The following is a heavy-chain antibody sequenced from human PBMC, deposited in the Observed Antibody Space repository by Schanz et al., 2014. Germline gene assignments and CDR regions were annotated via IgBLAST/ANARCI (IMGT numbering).Heavy chain of an antibody. D-gene: IGHD2-2*01. CDR1: GGTFSSYT. CDR2: IIPILGIG. CDR3: ARGSCSNSGCFDAFDV. J-gene: IGHJ3*01. Sequence: QVQLVQSGAEVKKPGSSVKVSCKASGGTFSSYTISWVRQAPGQGPEWMGRIIPILGIGNDAQKFQGRVTITADKSTSTAYMELSSLGSEDTAVYYCARGSCSNSGCFDAFDVWGQGTMVTVSS. V-gene: IGHV1-69*02.